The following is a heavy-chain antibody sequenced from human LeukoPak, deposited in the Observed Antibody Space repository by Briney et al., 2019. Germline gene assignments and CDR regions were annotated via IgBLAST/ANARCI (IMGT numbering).Heavy chain of an antibody. J-gene: IGHJ4*02. V-gene: IGHV3-48*03. CDR2: ISSSGSTI. D-gene: IGHD1-1*01. Sequence: GGSLRLSCAASGFTFSSYEMNWVRQAPGKGLEWVSYISSSGSTIYYADSVKGRFTISRDNPKNSLYLQMNSLRAEDTAVYYCARVLPYNWNDYFDYWGQGTLVTVSS. CDR3: ARVLPYNWNDYFDY. CDR1: GFTFSSYE.